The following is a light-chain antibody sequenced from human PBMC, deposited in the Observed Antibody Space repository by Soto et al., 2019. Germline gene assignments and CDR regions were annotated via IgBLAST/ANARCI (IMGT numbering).Light chain of an antibody. Sequence: DIVMTQSPLSLPVTPGEPASISCRSSQSLLLGNGYNYLDWYLQKPGQSPQLLIYLGSNRASGVPDRFSGSGSSTDFTLKISRVEADDVGVYYCMQPLQTPVTFGQGTKLEIK. CDR1: QSLLLGNGYNY. CDR3: MQPLQTPVT. J-gene: IGKJ2*01. CDR2: LGS. V-gene: IGKV2-28*01.